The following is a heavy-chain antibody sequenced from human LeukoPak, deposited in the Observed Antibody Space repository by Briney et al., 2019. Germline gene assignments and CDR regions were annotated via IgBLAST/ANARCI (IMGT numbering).Heavy chain of an antibody. CDR2: INPTAGNT. V-gene: IGHV1-46*01. Sequence: WASVKVSCKASGYTFSNYYLHWVRQAPGQGLEWMGLINPTAGNTYYAQRFQGRVTMTRNTSTSTVYMELSSLRSKDTAVYYCARIRDGYNDAYDIWGQGTMVTVPS. CDR1: GYTFSNYY. J-gene: IGHJ3*02. D-gene: IGHD5-24*01. CDR3: ARIRDGYNDAYDI.